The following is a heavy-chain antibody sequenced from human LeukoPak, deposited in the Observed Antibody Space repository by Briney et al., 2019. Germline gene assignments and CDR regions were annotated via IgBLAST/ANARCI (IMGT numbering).Heavy chain of an antibody. Sequence: PSETLSLTCTVSGYSISSGYYWGWIRQPPGKGLEWIGSIYHSGSTYYNPSLKSRVTISVDTSKDQFSLKLSSVTAADTAVYYCARAGGDSSGYYYSAPYYFDYWGQGTLVTVSS. J-gene: IGHJ4*02. CDR1: GYSISSGYY. V-gene: IGHV4-38-2*02. D-gene: IGHD3-22*01. CDR3: ARAGGDSSGYYYSAPYYFDY. CDR2: IYHSGST.